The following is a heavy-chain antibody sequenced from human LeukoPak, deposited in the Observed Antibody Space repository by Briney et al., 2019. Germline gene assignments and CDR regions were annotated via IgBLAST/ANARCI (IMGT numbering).Heavy chain of an antibody. CDR2: VYYRGST. CDR3: ARDLDHGGNSVWYFDL. Sequence: SETLSLTCTISGVSLTSYYWSWIRQPPGKGLEWIGYVYYRGSTYYNPSLKSRVTISVDTSKRQFSLKLTSVTAADTAVYYCARDLDHGGNSVWYFDLWGRGTMVTVSS. J-gene: IGHJ2*01. CDR1: GVSLTSYY. V-gene: IGHV4-59*01. D-gene: IGHD4-23*01.